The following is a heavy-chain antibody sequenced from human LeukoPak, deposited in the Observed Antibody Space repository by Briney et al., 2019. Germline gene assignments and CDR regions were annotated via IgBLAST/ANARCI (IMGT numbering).Heavy chain of an antibody. CDR3: ARRGYSYGHIDS. V-gene: IGHV1-69*13. J-gene: IGHJ4*02. D-gene: IGHD5-18*01. CDR1: GGTFSTYS. CDR2: ITPMFGTA. Sequence: SVKVSCKASGGTFSTYSINWVRQAPGQGLEWMGGITPMFGTATSAQKFQGRVTITADESTTTVYMELSGLRSEDTAVYYCARRGYSYGHIDSWGQGTLVTVSS.